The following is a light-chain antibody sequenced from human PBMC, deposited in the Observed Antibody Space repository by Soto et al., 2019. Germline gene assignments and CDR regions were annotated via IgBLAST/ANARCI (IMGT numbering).Light chain of an antibody. V-gene: IGLV2-14*01. CDR3: CSYTSSNTWV. Sequence: QSVLTQPASVSGSPGQSITISCTGTGSDVAAFNYVSWYQQHPGKAPKLMIYEVTNRPSGVSGRFSGSKSGNTASLTISGLQTEDEADYYCCSYTSSNTWVFGGGTKLTVL. CDR1: GSDVAAFNY. CDR2: EVT. J-gene: IGLJ3*02.